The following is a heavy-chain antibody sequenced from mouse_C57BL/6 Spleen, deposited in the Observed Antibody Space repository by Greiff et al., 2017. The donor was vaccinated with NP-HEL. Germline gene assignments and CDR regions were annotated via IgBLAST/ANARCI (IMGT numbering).Heavy chain of an antibody. Sequence: ESGPGLVKPSQSLSLTCSVTGYSITSGYYWNWIRQFPGNKLEWMGYISYDGSNNYNPSLKNRISITRDTSKNQFFLKLNSVTTEDTATYYCASYYNWGQGTSVTVSS. V-gene: IGHV3-6*01. CDR2: ISYDGSN. CDR3: ASYYN. J-gene: IGHJ4*01. CDR1: GYSITSGYY. D-gene: IGHD2-12*01.